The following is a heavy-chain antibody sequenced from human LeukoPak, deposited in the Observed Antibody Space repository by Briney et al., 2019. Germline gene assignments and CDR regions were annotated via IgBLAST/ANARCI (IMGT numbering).Heavy chain of an antibody. CDR1: GFTFSSYA. D-gene: IGHD2-2*01. J-gene: IGHJ6*02. V-gene: IGHV3-30-3*01. CDR3: ARGDCSSTSCYEGGLHFYYYAMDV. CDR2: ISYDGSNK. Sequence: GGSLRLSCAASGFTFSSYAMHWVRQAPGKGLEWVALISYDGSNKYYADSVKGRFTISRDNSKNTLHLQLNSLRAEDTAVYYCARGDCSSTSCYEGGLHFYYYAMDVWGQGTTVTVSS.